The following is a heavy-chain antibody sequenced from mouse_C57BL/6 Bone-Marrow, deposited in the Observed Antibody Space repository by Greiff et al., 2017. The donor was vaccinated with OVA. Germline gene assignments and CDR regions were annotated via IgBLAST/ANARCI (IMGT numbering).Heavy chain of an antibody. CDR2: INPSNGGT. CDR3: ARPSYYSNCYYAMDY. CDR1: GYTFTSYW. J-gene: IGHJ4*01. V-gene: IGHV1-53*01. Sequence: QVQLQQPGTELVKPGASVKLSCKASGYTFTSYWMHWVKQRPGQGLEWIGNINPSNGGTNYNEKFKSKATLTVDKSSSTAYMQLSSLTSEDSAVYYGARPSYYSNCYYAMDYWGQGTSVTVSS. D-gene: IGHD2-5*01.